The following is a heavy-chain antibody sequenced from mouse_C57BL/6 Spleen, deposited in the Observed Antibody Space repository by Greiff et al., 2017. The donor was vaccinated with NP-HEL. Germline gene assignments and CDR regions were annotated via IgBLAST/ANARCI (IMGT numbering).Heavy chain of an antibody. J-gene: IGHJ2*01. Sequence: QVQLQQSGAELVKPGASVKISCKASGYAFSSYWMNWVKQRPGKGLEWIGQIYPGDGDTNYNGKFKGKATLTADKSSSTAYMQLSSLTSEDSAVYFCARSDISLLRPRDFDYWGQGTTLTVSS. CDR1: GYAFSSYW. CDR2: IYPGDGDT. D-gene: IGHD1-2*01. V-gene: IGHV1-80*01. CDR3: ARSDISLLRPRDFDY.